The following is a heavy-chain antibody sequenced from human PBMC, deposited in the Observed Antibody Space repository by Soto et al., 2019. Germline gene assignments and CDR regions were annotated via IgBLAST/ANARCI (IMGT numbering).Heavy chain of an antibody. Sequence: SLRLSCTASGFTFGDYAMSWVRQAPGKGLEWVGFIRSKAYGGTTEYAASVKGRFTISRDDSKSIAYLQMNSLKTEDTAVYYCAKDRQYPRDYFHYWGQGTLVTVSS. CDR2: IRSKAYGGTT. CDR1: GFTFGDYA. CDR3: AKDRQYPRDYFHY. V-gene: IGHV3-49*04. D-gene: IGHD4-4*01. J-gene: IGHJ4*02.